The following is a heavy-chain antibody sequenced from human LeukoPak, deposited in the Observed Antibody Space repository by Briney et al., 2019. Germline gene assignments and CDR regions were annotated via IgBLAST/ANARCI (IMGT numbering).Heavy chain of an antibody. D-gene: IGHD3-10*01. J-gene: IGHJ6*03. CDR1: GFTFSSYA. Sequence: GGPLRLSCAASGFTFSSYAMSWVRQAPGKGLEWVSAISGSGDNTYYADSVKGRFTISKDNSKNTLYLQMNSLRAEDTAVYYCAREQSMYYYGSGGDQETYYYYYMDVWGKGTTVTISS. V-gene: IGHV3-23*01. CDR3: AREQSMYYYGSGGDQETYYYYYMDV. CDR2: ISGSGDNT.